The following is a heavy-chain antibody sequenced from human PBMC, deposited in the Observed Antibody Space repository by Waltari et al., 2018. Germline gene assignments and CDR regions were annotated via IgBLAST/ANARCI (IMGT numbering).Heavy chain of an antibody. V-gene: IGHV3-21*04. CDR3: ARWTPGNYYFDY. CDR1: GFTFSSYS. J-gene: IGHJ4*02. D-gene: IGHD2-15*01. CDR2: ISSSSSYI. Sequence: EVQLVESGGGLVKPGGSLRLSCAASGFTFSSYSMNWVRQAPGKGLEWVSSISSSSSYIYYADSVKGRFTISRDNAKNSLYLQMNSLRAEDTAVYYCARWTPGNYYFDYWGQGTLVTVSS.